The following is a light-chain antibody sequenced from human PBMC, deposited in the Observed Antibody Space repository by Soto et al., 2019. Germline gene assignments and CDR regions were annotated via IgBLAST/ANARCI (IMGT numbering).Light chain of an antibody. CDR2: GAS. CDR3: QQYNNWPYT. Sequence: EIVMTQSPATLSVSPGERATLSCRASQSVSSNFAWYQQKPGQAPRLLIYGASTRATGIPARFSGSGSGTEFPLTISSLQSEDFAVYSCQQYNNWPYTFGQGTKLEIK. J-gene: IGKJ2*01. V-gene: IGKV3-15*01. CDR1: QSVSSN.